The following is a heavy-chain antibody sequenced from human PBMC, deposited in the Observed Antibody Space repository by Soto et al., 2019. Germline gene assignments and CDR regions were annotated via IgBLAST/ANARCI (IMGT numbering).Heavy chain of an antibody. V-gene: IGHV4-4*02. CDR2: IYHSGST. Sequence: QVQLQESGPGLVKPSGTLSLTCAVSGGSISSSNWWSWVRQPPGKGLEWIGEIYHSGSTNYNPSLKRRVTISVDKSKNQFPLKLSSVTAAATAVYYCARGLGDYDYVWGSYRTFDYWGQGTLVTVSS. D-gene: IGHD3-16*02. J-gene: IGHJ4*02. CDR3: ARGLGDYDYVWGSYRTFDY. CDR1: GGSISSSNW.